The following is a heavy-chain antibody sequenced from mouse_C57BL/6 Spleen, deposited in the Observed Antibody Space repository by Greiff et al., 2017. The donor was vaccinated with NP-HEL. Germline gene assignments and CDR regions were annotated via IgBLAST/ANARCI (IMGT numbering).Heavy chain of an antibody. D-gene: IGHD2-2*01. J-gene: IGHJ3*01. CDR3: ARGEDYGYDRGFAY. CDR2: IDPSDSET. CDR1: GYTFTSYW. Sequence: QVQLQQPGAELVRPGSSVKLSCKASGYTFTSYWMHWVKQRPIQGLEWIGNIDPSDSETHYNQKFKDKATLTVDKSSSTAYMQLSSLTSEDSAVYYGARGEDYGYDRGFAYWGQGTLVTVSA. V-gene: IGHV1-52*01.